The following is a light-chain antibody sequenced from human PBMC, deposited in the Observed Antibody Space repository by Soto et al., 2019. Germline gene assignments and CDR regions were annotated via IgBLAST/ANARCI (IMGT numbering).Light chain of an antibody. Sequence: QSVLTQPPSASGTPGQRVTISCSGSSSNIGSNYVYWYQQLPGTAPKLLIYGNSNRPSGVPDRFSGSKSGTSASLAITGLQAEDEADYYCQSYDSSLSGVFGGGTKVTVL. CDR2: GNS. J-gene: IGLJ3*02. CDR1: SSNIGSNY. V-gene: IGLV1-40*01. CDR3: QSYDSSLSGV.